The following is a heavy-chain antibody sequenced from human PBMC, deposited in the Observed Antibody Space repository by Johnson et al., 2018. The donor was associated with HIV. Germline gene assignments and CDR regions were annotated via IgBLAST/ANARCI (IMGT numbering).Heavy chain of an antibody. Sequence: QEQLVESGGGVVQPGRSLRHSCAASGFTFSSYVMHWVRQAPGKGLEWVALISYDGSNKYYADSVKGRFTISRDNSKNTLYLQMNSLRAEDTAVFYCARAIVVDDDAFDIWGQGTMVTVSS. V-gene: IGHV3-30*04. J-gene: IGHJ3*02. CDR2: ISYDGSNK. CDR3: ARAIVVDDDAFDI. CDR1: GFTFSSYV. D-gene: IGHD3-22*01.